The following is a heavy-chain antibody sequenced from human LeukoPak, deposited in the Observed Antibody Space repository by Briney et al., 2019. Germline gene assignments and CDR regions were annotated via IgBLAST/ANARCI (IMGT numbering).Heavy chain of an antibody. V-gene: IGHV1-18*01. Sequence: GASVTVSFKASGYSFTSYGITWVRQAPGQGLEWMGWISGYSGNTNYAQKLQGRVTMTTDTSTSTAYMELRSLRSDDTAVYYCARGGLSSTRKTSFDYWGQGTLVTVSS. CDR1: GYSFTSYG. CDR2: ISGYSGNT. CDR3: ARGGLSSTRKTSFDY. D-gene: IGHD2-2*01. J-gene: IGHJ4*02.